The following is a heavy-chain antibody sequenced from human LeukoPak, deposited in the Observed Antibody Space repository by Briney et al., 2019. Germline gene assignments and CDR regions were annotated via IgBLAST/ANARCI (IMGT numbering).Heavy chain of an antibody. CDR3: AKDTGAAGNFDY. CDR2: ISWNSGSI. D-gene: IGHD6-13*01. J-gene: IGHJ4*02. V-gene: IGHV3-9*01. CDR1: GFTFDDYA. Sequence: GGSLRLSCAASGFTFDDYAMHWVRQASGKGLEWVSGISWNSGSIGYADSVKGRFTISRDNAKNSLYLQMNSLRAEDTALYYCAKDTGAAGNFDYWGQGTLVTVSS.